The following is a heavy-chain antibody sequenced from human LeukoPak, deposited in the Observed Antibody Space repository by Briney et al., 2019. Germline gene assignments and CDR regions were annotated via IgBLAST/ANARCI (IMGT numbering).Heavy chain of an antibody. J-gene: IGHJ6*02. D-gene: IGHD2-2*01. CDR1: GFTSSRYW. Sequence: GGSLRLSCAASGFTSSRYWMNWVRQAPGKGLEWVANIKEDGSEKYYVDSVKGRFTISRDNAKNSLYLQMNSLRAEDTAVYYCARDNRGIVVVTAAMGDYYYYGMDVWGQGTTVIVSS. CDR2: IKEDGSEK. V-gene: IGHV3-7*05. CDR3: ARDNRGIVVVTAAMGDYYYYGMDV.